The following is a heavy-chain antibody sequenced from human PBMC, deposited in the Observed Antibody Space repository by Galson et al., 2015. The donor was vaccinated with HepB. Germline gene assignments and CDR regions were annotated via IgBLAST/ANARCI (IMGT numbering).Heavy chain of an antibody. J-gene: IGHJ2*01. CDR3: ARTRGHFDL. CDR2: TYYRSTWHN. V-gene: IGHV6-1*01. CDR1: GDSVSSNSAA. Sequence: CAISGDSVSSNSAAWNWIRQSPPRGLEWLGRTYYRSTWHNDYAVSVKSRISITPDTSKNQFSLHLNSVTPEDTAVYYCARTRGHFDLWGRGTLVTVSS.